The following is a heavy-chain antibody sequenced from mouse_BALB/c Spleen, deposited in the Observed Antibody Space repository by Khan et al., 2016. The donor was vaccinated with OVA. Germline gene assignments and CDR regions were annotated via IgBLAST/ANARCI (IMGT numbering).Heavy chain of an antibody. D-gene: IGHD3-2*02. CDR3: ARAGYGGFAY. CDR2: IYPGSGYT. J-gene: IGHJ3*01. CDR1: GYTFSDYL. V-gene: IGHV1-77*01. Sequence: QVQLKESGPELVKPGAAVNMSCKASGYTFSDYLISWVKQRTGQGLEWIGEIYPGSGYTYYNEKFKGKATLTSDKSSNTAYIQLSSLTSEDSAVYFCARAGYGGFAYWGQGTLVTVSA.